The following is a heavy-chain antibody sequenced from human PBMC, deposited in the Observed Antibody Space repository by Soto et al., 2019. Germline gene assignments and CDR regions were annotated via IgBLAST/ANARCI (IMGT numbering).Heavy chain of an antibody. D-gene: IGHD2-8*02. J-gene: IGHJ6*02. CDR3: ARGIGHHWYYGIDG. Sequence: QVQLVQSGAEVKKPGASVNVSCKASGYTFTTYYMHWVRQAPGQGLEWMGIINPSGGTTGYAQNFPGRVNMTRDTATSTVYIGLSSLRSEGTAVYFCARGIGHHWYYGIDGWGQGTTVTVSS. CDR1: GYTFTTYY. V-gene: IGHV1-46*03. CDR2: INPSGGTT.